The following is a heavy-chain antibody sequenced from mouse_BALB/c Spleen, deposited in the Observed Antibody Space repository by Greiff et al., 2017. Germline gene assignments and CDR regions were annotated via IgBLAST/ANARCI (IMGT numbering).Heavy chain of an antibody. V-gene: IGHV1-14*01. J-gene: IGHJ4*01. Sequence: VQLKESGPELVKPGASVKMSCKASGYTFTSYVMHWVKQKPGQGLEWIGYINPHNDGTKYNEKFKGKATLTSDKSSSTAYMELSSLTSEDSAVYYCAREVLYYAMDYWGQGTSVTVSS. D-gene: IGHD2-14*01. CDR2: INPHNDGT. CDR1: GYTFTSYV. CDR3: AREVLYYAMDY.